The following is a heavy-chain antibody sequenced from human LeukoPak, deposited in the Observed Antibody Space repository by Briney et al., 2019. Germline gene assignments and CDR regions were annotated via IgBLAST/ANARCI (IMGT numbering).Heavy chain of an antibody. D-gene: IGHD3-10*01. V-gene: IGHV3-30*04. CDR1: GFTFSSYA. CDR3: ARGLRFGELFPGY. CDR2: ISYDGSNK. J-gene: IGHJ4*02. Sequence: GGSLRLSCAASGFTFSSYAMHWVRQAPGKGLEWVAVISYDGSNKYYADSVKGRFTISRDNSKNSLYLQMNSLRAEDTAVYYCARGLRFGELFPGYWGQGTLVTVSS.